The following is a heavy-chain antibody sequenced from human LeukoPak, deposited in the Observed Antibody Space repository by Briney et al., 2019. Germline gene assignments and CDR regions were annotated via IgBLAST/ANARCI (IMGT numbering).Heavy chain of an antibody. CDR3: ARAYTFAGVIVAFDY. V-gene: IGHV3-48*03. J-gene: IGHJ4*02. Sequence: PVRSLRLSCAASGFTFSSYEMNWVREAPGKGLEWVSYISTSGTTIYYADSVKGRFTISRDNAKNSLYLQMNSLRAEDTAVYYCARAYTFAGVIVAFDYWGQGTLVSAFS. D-gene: IGHD3-16*02. CDR1: GFTFSSYE. CDR2: ISTSGTTI.